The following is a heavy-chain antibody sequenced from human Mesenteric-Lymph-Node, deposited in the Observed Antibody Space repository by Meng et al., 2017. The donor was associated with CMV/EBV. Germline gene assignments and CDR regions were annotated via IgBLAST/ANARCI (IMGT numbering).Heavy chain of an antibody. Sequence: VQLQQWGAGLLKPSETLSLTCAVYGWSFSGYYWSWIRQPPGKGREWIGEINHSGVPNYNPSLKSRVTISLDRSKNQFSLKLSSVTAEDTAVYYCARGSDIPVNNYWGQGTLVTVSS. D-gene: IGHD2-15*01. J-gene: IGHJ4*02. V-gene: IGHV4-34*01. CDR3: ARGSDIPVNNY. CDR1: GWSFSGYY. CDR2: INHSGVP.